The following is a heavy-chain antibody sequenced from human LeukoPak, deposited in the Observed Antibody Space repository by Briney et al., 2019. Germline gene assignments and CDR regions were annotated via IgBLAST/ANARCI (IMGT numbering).Heavy chain of an antibody. CDR1: GFTFSSYG. Sequence: GGPLRLSCAASGFTFSSYGMHWVRQAPGKGLEWVAVIWYDGSNKYYADSVKGRFTISRDNSKNTLYLQMNSLRAEDTAVYYCARALGFDWLLSPFVDYWGQGTLVTVSS. V-gene: IGHV3-33*08. CDR2: IWYDGSNK. CDR3: ARALGFDWLLSPFVDY. D-gene: IGHD3-9*01. J-gene: IGHJ4*02.